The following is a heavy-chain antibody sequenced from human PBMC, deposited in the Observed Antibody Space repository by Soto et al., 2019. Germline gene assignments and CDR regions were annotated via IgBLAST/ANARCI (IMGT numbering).Heavy chain of an antibody. CDR1: GYSFTSYY. CDR2: IHPGDSET. CDR3: ARQRITRVRGVSSSGLGV. Sequence: GESLKISCKGSGYSFTSYYIAWVRQMPGKGLEWMGIIHPGDSETRYSPSFQGHVIISADKSISSAYLQWSSLEAADTAMYYCARQRITRVRGVSSSGLGVWGQGTTVTVCS. V-gene: IGHV5-51*01. D-gene: IGHD3-10*01. J-gene: IGHJ6*02.